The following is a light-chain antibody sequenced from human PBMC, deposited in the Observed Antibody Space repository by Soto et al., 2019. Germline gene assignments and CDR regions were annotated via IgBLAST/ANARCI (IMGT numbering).Light chain of an antibody. Sequence: EIVLTQSPGTLPLSPGERATLSCRASQSVSNSYLAWYQQKPGQAPRLLIYAASSRATGIPDRFSGSGSGTDFTLTISRLEPEDFAVYYCQQYGGSTWAFGQGTKVEIQ. CDR2: AAS. V-gene: IGKV3-20*01. J-gene: IGKJ1*01. CDR3: QQYGGSTWA. CDR1: QSVSNSY.